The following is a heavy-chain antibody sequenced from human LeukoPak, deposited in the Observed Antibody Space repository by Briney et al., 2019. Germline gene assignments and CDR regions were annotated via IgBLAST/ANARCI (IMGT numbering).Heavy chain of an antibody. Sequence: GGSLRLSCAASGFTLSSNYMSWVRQAPGKGLEWGSVIYSGGSTYYADSVKGRFTISRDNSKNTLYLQMNSLRAEDTAVYYCAYGDYYDSSGYYSSYWGQGTLVTVSS. D-gene: IGHD3-22*01. V-gene: IGHV3-53*01. CDR3: AYGDYYDSSGYYSSY. CDR2: IYSGGST. CDR1: GFTLSSNY. J-gene: IGHJ4*02.